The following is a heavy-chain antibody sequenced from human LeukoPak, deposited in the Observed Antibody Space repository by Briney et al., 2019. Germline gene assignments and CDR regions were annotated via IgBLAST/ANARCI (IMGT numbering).Heavy chain of an antibody. CDR2: IYYSGST. CDR3: ARHGRSGWYSGWFDP. CDR1: GCSISSYY. D-gene: IGHD6-19*01. J-gene: IGHJ5*02. Sequence: PSETLSLTCTVSGCSISSYYWRWIRQPPGKGLEWIGYIYYSGSTNYNPSLKSRVTISVDTSKNQFSLKLSSVTAADTAVYYRARHGRSGWYSGWFDPWGQGTLVTVSS. V-gene: IGHV4-59*01.